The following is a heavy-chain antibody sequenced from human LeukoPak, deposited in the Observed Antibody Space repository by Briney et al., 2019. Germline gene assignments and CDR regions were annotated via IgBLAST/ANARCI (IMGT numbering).Heavy chain of an antibody. CDR3: ARPSGYYYYMDV. Sequence: PSETLSLTCTASGGSSSSYYWSWIRQPPGKGLEWIGYIYYSGSTYYNPSLKSRVTISVDTSKNQFSLKLSSVTAADTAVYYCARPSGYYYYMDVWGRGTTVTVSS. D-gene: IGHD3-10*01. CDR1: GGSSSSYY. J-gene: IGHJ6*03. V-gene: IGHV4-59*08. CDR2: IYYSGST.